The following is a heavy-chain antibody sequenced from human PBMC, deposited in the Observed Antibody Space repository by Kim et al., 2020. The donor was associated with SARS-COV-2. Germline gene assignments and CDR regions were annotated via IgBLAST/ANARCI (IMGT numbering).Heavy chain of an antibody. V-gene: IGHV4-39*07. D-gene: IGHD1-26*01. Sequence: SETLSLTCTVSGGSISSSSYYWGWIRQPPGKGLEWIGSIYYSGSTYYNPSLKSRVTISVDTSKNQFSLKLSPVTAADTAVYYCARYSGSYFDYWGQGTLVTVSS. CDR3: ARYSGSYFDY. CDR2: IYYSGST. CDR1: GGSISSSSYY. J-gene: IGHJ4*02.